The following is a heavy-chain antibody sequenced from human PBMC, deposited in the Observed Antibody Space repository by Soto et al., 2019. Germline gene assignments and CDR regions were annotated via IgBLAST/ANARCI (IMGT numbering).Heavy chain of an antibody. CDR3: GRHYGGDTTGIDE. J-gene: IGHJ4*01. CDR2: TYPFDSDT. D-gene: IGHD3-16*01. V-gene: IGHV5-51*01. CDR1: GYTFTYYW. Sequence: ESLQISCEGSGYTFTYYWIGWVRQMPGKGLEWMGVTYPFDSDTRYSPSFQGRVTISAVQSTNTAYLELSRLQASDTAIYYCGRHYGGDTTGIDEWGQGSLVTVS.